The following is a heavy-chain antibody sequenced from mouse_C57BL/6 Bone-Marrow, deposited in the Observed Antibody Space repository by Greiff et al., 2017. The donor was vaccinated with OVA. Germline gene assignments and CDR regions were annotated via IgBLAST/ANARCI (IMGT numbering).Heavy chain of an antibody. D-gene: IGHD1-1*01. J-gene: IGHJ2*01. CDR3: ARQERSSYWYYFDY. CDR2: ISNLAYSI. Sequence: EVKLVESGGGLVQPGGSLKLSCAASGFTFSDYGMAWVRQAPRKGPEWVAFISNLAYSIYYADTVTGRFTMSRENAKNTLYLEMSRLRSEDTAMYYCARQERSSYWYYFDYWGQGTTLTVSS. V-gene: IGHV5-15*01. CDR1: GFTFSDYG.